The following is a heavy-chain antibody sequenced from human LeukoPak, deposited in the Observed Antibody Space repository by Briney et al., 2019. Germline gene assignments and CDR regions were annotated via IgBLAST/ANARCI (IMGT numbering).Heavy chain of an antibody. CDR1: GGSFSGYY. Sequence: SETLSLTCAVYGGSFSGYYWSWIRQPPGKGLEWIGEVNHSGSTNYNPSLKSRVTISVDTSKNQFSLKLSSVTAADTAVYYCARHGTPLRYGSGNYYKGAPFDYWGQGTLVTVSS. J-gene: IGHJ4*02. CDR2: VNHSGST. D-gene: IGHD3-10*01. V-gene: IGHV4-34*01. CDR3: ARHGTPLRYGSGNYYKGAPFDY.